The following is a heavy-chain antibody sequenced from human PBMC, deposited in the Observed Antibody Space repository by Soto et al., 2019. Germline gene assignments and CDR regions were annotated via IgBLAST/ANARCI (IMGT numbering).Heavy chain of an antibody. CDR3: TKDLWPYLPAGGEFAS. CDR2: ISGSAGST. Sequence: EVQLLESGGGLVQPGGSLRLSCAASGFTFSSYAMSWVRQAPGKGLEWVSAISGSAGSTYYADSVKGRFTISRDNSKNTRYLQMNSLRAEDTAVFYCTKDLWPYLPAGGEFASWGQGTLVTVSS. J-gene: IGHJ4*02. V-gene: IGHV3-23*01. D-gene: IGHD3-16*01. CDR1: GFTFSSYA.